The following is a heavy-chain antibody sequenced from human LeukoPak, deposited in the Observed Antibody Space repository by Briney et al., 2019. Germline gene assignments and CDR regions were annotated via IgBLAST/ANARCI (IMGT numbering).Heavy chain of an antibody. Sequence: SETLSLTCTVSGGSISSYYWSWIRQPPGKRLEWIGYIYYSGSTNYNPSLKSRVTISVDTSKNQFSLKLSSVTAADTAVYYCARDNWDLIDYWGQGTLVTVSS. V-gene: IGHV4-59*01. CDR1: GGSISSYY. J-gene: IGHJ4*02. D-gene: IGHD7-27*01. CDR2: IYYSGST. CDR3: ARDNWDLIDY.